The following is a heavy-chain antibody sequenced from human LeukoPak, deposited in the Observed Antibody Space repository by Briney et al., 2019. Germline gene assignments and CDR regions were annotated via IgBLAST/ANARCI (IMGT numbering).Heavy chain of an antibody. V-gene: IGHV1-2*02. D-gene: IGHD6-6*01. CDR1: GYTFTGYY. CDR3: ARDSDSSSYSVDY. Sequence: ASVKVSCKASGYTFTGYYMHWVRQAPGQGLEGMGWINPNSGGTNYAQKFQGRVTMTRDTSISTAYMELSRLRSDDTAVYYCARDSDSSSYSVDYWGQGTLVTVSS. J-gene: IGHJ4*02. CDR2: INPNSGGT.